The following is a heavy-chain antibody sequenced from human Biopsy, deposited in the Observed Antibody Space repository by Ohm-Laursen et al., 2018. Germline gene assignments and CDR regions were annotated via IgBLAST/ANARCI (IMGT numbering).Heavy chain of an antibody. Sequence: GTLSLTYTVSGGSISSSTTYYWAWLRQPPGKGLEWIGSIYNTETTFYNPSLKSRVTISVDTSTNQFSLKVSSVTAADTALYFCARHPTGFWFDPWGHGTLVTVSS. CDR3: ARHPTGFWFDP. CDR1: GGSISSSTTYY. V-gene: IGHV4-39*01. CDR2: IYNTETT. J-gene: IGHJ5*02.